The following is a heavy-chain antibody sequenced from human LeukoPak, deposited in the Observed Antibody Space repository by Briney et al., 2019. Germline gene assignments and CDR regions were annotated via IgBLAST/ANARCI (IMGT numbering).Heavy chain of an antibody. Sequence: ASVKVSCKASGYTFTSYGISWVRQAPRQGREWMGWISAYSGNTNYTQKFQGRVTMTTDTSTSTAYMELRSLRSDDTAVYYCARAETYSGRVFDYWGQGALVTVSS. CDR2: ISAYSGNT. CDR3: ARAETYSGRVFDY. V-gene: IGHV1-18*01. CDR1: GYTFTSYG. D-gene: IGHD1-26*01. J-gene: IGHJ4*02.